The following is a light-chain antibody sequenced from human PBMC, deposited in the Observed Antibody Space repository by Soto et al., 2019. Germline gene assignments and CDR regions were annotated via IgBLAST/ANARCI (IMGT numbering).Light chain of an antibody. CDR3: TSCTSSIPCYV. V-gene: IGLV2-14*03. CDR2: DVY. CDR1: RTDVDGYDY. Sequence: QSVLTQPASVSGSPGQSIAISCTGVRTDVDGYDYVSWYQQHPGQAPQLIIYDVYNRPSGVSHRFSGSKSGDTASLTISGLQAEDYSDYYCTSCTSSIPCYVFVTVTMVTVL. J-gene: IGLJ1*01.